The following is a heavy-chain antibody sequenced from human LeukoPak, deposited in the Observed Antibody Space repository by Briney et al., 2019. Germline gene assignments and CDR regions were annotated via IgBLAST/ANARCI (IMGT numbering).Heavy chain of an antibody. J-gene: IGHJ4*02. Sequence: SETLSLTCTVSGGSISSYYWSWIRQPPGKGLEWIGYIYYSGSTNYNPSLKSRVTISVDTSKNQFSLKLSSVTAADTAVYYCARARGYSYAFDYWGQGTLVTVSS. CDR1: GGSISSYY. CDR3: ARARGYSYAFDY. V-gene: IGHV4-59*12. CDR2: IYYSGST. D-gene: IGHD5-18*01.